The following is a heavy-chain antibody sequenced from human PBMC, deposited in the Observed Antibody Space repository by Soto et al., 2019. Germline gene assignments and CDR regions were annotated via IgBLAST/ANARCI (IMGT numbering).Heavy chain of an antibody. CDR1: GSTFWAYA. J-gene: IGHJ6*02. Sequence: GGSLRLSGAASGSTFWAYAMNWVRQARGEGLEWGSGSSGSGGSTDYADSVKGRFTISRDKSKNPLYLKMTGMSAEDTAVYYCAKEPYYYDSSGCRRLSAMDVWGQGTPVTVSS. CDR3: AKEPYYYDSSGCRRLSAMDV. CDR2: SSGSGGST. V-gene: IGHV3-23*01. D-gene: IGHD3-22*01.